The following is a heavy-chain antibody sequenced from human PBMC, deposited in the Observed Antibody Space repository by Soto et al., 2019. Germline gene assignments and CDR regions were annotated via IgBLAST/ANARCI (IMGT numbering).Heavy chain of an antibody. CDR3: ARDGTKTLRDWFDP. V-gene: IGHV4-4*07. Sequence: SETLSRTCTVSGASISGFYWSWIRKSAGKGLEWIGRIYATGTTDYNPSLKSRVMMSVDTSKKQFSLKLRSVTAADTAVYYCARDGTKTLRDWFDPWGQGISVTVSS. J-gene: IGHJ5*02. D-gene: IGHD1-1*01. CDR2: IYATGTT. CDR1: GASISGFY.